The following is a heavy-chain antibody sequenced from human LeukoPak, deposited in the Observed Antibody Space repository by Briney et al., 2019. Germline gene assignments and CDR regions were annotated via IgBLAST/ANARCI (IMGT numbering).Heavy chain of an antibody. Sequence: GESLKISCQGSGYSFTTSWIGWVRQMPGKGLEWMGIIYPGDSDTTYSPSFQGQVTISADKSISTAYLQWSSLKASDTAMYYCARHIGGNYYAALDSWGQGTLVTVSS. CDR1: GYSFTTSW. J-gene: IGHJ4*02. V-gene: IGHV5-51*01. CDR2: IYPGDSDT. D-gene: IGHD1-26*01. CDR3: ARHIGGNYYAALDS.